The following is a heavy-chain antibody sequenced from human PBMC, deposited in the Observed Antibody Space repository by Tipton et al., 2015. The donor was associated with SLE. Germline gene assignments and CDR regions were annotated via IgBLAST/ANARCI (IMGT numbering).Heavy chain of an antibody. CDR2: IYPGDSDT. CDR1: GYSFTSYW. D-gene: IGHD5-18*01. CDR3: ARPERTSGYSYGSDAFDI. V-gene: IGHV5-51*03. J-gene: IGHJ3*02. Sequence: QLVQSGAEVKKPGESLKISCKGSGYSFTSYWIGWVRQMPGKGLEWMGIIYPGDSDTRYSPSFQGQVTISADKSISTAYLQWSSLKASDTATYYCARPERTSGYSYGSDAFDIWGQGTMVTVSS.